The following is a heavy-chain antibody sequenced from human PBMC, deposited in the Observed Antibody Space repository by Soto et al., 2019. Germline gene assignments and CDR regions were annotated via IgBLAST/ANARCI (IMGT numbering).Heavy chain of an antibody. Sequence: EVQLVESGGGVVQPGGSLRLSCAASGFTFSTYWMNWVRQAPGKGLVSVARTIRDESDTTYADTVRGRFTISRDNAKNTLYLPMNSLRGEDTAVYYCVRTSSILSGLEGWGQGNSVPVSS. CDR1: GFTFSTYW. CDR3: VRTSSILSGLEG. V-gene: IGHV3-74*01. D-gene: IGHD3-10*01. J-gene: IGHJ6*01. CDR2: TIRDESDT.